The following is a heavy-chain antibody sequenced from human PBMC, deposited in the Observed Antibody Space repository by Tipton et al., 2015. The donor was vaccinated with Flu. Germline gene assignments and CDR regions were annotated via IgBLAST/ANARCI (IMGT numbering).Heavy chain of an antibody. Sequence: QLVQSGGGLVQPGGSLRLSCAASGITFSGYSMAWVRQTPGKGLEWVANIDQSGSWIYYLDSVKGRFTFSRDNAQNSLFLQMNSLRAEDTAVYYCARDRIVVGTDGPGHDYWGQGTLVTVSS. CDR2: IDQSGSWI. CDR1: GITFSGYS. J-gene: IGHJ4*02. D-gene: IGHD2-21*02. V-gene: IGHV3-7*01. CDR3: ARDRIVVGTDGPGHDY.